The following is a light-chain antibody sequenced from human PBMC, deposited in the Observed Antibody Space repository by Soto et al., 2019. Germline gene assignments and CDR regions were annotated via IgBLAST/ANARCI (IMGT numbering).Light chain of an antibody. V-gene: IGLV2-14*03. CDR3: SSYTTSNTRQIV. CDR2: DVS. Sequence: QSVLTQPAYVSGSPGQSITITYNGTSSDVGGYNYVSWYQHHPGKAPKLMIYDVSNRPSGVSNRFSGSKSGNTASLTISGLQPEDEADYYCSSYTTSNTRQIVFGTGTQVTV. J-gene: IGLJ1*01. CDR1: SSDVGGYNY.